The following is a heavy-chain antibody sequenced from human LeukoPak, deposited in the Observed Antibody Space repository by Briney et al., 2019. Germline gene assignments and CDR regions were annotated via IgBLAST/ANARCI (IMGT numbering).Heavy chain of an antibody. J-gene: IGHJ3*02. V-gene: IGHV3-9*01. CDR3: AKEWWLALLGNDAFDI. CDR2: ISWNSGSI. D-gene: IGHD6-19*01. CDR1: GFTFDDYA. Sequence: GGSLRLSCAASGFTFDDYATHWVRQAPGKGLEWVSGISWNSGSIGYADSVKGRFTISRDNAKNSLYLQMNSLRAEDTALYYCAKEWWLALLGNDAFDIWGQGTMVTVSS.